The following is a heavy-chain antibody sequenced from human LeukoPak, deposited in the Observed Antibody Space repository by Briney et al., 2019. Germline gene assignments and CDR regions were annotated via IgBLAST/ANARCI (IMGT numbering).Heavy chain of an antibody. CDR1: GFTFSSYA. Sequence: GRSLRLSCAASGFTFSSYAMHWVRQAPGKGLEWVAVISYDGSNKYYADSVKGRFTISRDNSKNTLYLQMNSLRAEDTAVYYCARGQYYYASGSSFLKRGVSAFDIWGQGTMVTVSS. J-gene: IGHJ3*02. CDR3: ARGQYYYASGSSFLKRGVSAFDI. D-gene: IGHD3-10*01. CDR2: ISYDGSNK. V-gene: IGHV3-30*04.